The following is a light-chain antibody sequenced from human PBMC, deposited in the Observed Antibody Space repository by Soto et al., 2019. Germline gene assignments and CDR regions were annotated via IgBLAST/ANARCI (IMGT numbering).Light chain of an antibody. V-gene: IGLV2-14*03. CDR2: NVY. J-gene: IGLJ2*01. Sequence: QSVLTQPASVSGSPGQSITISCTGTSSDVGGYNFVSWYQQHPGKAPKLMLYNVYDRPSGISYRFSGSRSGNTASLTISGLQAEDEAHYYCNSYTSSSTLVFGGGTKLTVL. CDR1: SSDVGGYNF. CDR3: NSYTSSSTLV.